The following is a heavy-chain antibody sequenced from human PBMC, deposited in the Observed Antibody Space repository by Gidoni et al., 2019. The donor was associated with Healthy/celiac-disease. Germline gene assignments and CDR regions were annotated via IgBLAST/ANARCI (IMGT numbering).Heavy chain of an antibody. J-gene: IGHJ4*02. Sequence: QVQLQESGPGLVKPSETLSLTCTVSGGSISSYYWSWIRQPPGKGLEWIGYIYYSGSTNYNPPLKSRVTISVDTSKNQFSLKLSSVTAADTAVYYCARVGLDGYFDYWGQGTLVTVSS. V-gene: IGHV4-59*01. CDR1: GGSISSYY. CDR2: IYYSGST. CDR3: ARVGLDGYFDY.